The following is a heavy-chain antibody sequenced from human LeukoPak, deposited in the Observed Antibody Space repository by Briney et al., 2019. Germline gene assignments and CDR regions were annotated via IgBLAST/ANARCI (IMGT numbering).Heavy chain of an antibody. Sequence: SETLSLTCAVYGGSFSGYYWSWIRQPPGKGLEWMGEINHSGSTNYNPSLKSRVTISVDTSKNQFSLKLSSVTAADTAVHYCASHYYDSSGYYYFDYWGQGTLVTVSS. CDR3: ASHYYDSSGYYYFDY. V-gene: IGHV4-34*01. CDR1: GGSFSGYY. CDR2: INHSGST. D-gene: IGHD3-22*01. J-gene: IGHJ4*02.